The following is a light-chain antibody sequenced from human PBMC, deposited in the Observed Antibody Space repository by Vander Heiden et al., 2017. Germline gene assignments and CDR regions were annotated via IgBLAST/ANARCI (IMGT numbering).Light chain of an antibody. V-gene: IGLV1-36*01. CDR3: ATWDDSLKGRV. CDR2: NDY. J-gene: IGLJ3*02. Sequence: QSVLTQPPSVSGATRQRVTISCSGSRSNIGRNAVNWYRQLPGEAPKLLIYNDYLESSGVSDRFSASKSGTSAALAISGLQSDDEADYYCATWDDSLKGRVFGGGTKVTVL. CDR1: RSNIGRNA.